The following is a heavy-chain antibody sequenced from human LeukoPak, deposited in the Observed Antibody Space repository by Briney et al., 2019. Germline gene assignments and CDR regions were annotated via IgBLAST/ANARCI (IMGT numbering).Heavy chain of an antibody. J-gene: IGHJ3*02. Sequence: SETLSLTCTVSGGSISSYYWSWIRQPPGKGLEWIGYIYYSGSTNYNPSLKSRVTISVDTSKNQFSLKLSSVTAADTAVYYCARAIVLPVGHGAFDIWGQGTMVTDSS. D-gene: IGHD2/OR15-2a*01. CDR2: IYYSGST. CDR1: GGSISSYY. CDR3: ARAIVLPVGHGAFDI. V-gene: IGHV4-59*08.